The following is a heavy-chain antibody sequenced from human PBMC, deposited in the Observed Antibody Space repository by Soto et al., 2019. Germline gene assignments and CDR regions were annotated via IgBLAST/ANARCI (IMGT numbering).Heavy chain of an antibody. Sequence: PGEPLKISCKGSGSSFAGYWITWVRQNPGKDLEWMGRIDPSDSQTYYSPSFRGHVTISVTKSITTVFLQWSSLRASDTAISYCARQIYDSDTGPNFQYYFDSWGQGTPVTVSS. CDR3: ARQIYDSDTGPNFQYYFDS. D-gene: IGHD3-22*01. V-gene: IGHV5-10-1*01. J-gene: IGHJ4*02. CDR2: IDPSDSQT. CDR1: GSSFAGYW.